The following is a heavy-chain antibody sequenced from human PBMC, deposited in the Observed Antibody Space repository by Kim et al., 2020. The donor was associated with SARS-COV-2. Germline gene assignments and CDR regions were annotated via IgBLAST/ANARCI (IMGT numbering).Heavy chain of an antibody. Sequence: GGSLRLSCEASGFTFGDYAMHWVRQAPGQGLECVSTISWNSGNIFYADPVKGRFTISRDNARNSLYLQMNSLRPEDTALYYCTKSIAARQNWFDPWGQGTLVTVSS. V-gene: IGHV3-9*01. D-gene: IGHD6-6*01. CDR1: GFTFGDYA. CDR3: TKSIAARQNWFDP. J-gene: IGHJ5*02. CDR2: ISWNSGNI.